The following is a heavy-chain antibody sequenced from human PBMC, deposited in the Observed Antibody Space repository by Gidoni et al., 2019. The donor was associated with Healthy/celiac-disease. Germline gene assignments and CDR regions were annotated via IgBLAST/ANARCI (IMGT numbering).Heavy chain of an antibody. Sequence: VQLVESGGGLIQPGGSLRLSCSASGFTVSSNYIGWVRQAPGKGLEWVSVISSGGSTYYADSVKGRFTSSRDNSKNTLYLQMNSLRAEDTAVYYWARGGSGWYFDYWGQGTLVTVSS. CDR1: GFTVSSNY. D-gene: IGHD6-19*01. J-gene: IGHJ4*02. V-gene: IGHV3-53*01. CDR3: ARGGSGWYFDY. CDR2: ISSGGST.